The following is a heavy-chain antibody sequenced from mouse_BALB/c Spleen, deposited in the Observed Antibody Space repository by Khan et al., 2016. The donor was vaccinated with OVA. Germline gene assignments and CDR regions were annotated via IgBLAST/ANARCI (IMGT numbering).Heavy chain of an antibody. D-gene: IGHD2-3*01. J-gene: IGHJ2*01. CDR1: GYSITSGYY. CDR2: ISYDGSN. Sequence: EVRLQESGPGLVKPSQSLSLTCSVTGYSITSGYYWNWIRQFPGNKLEWMGYISYDGSNNYNPSPKNRISIIRDTSKNQFFLKLNSVTTEDTATYYCARGWLVKVDYWGQGTTLTVSS. CDR3: ARGWLVKVDY. V-gene: IGHV3-6*02.